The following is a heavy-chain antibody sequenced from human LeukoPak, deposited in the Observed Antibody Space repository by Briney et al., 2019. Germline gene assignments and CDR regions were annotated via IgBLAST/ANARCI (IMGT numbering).Heavy chain of an antibody. V-gene: IGHV4-59*01. CDR2: IYYSGST. CDR3: ARDKGALFTAYYYYGMDV. CDR1: GGSISSYY. J-gene: IGHJ6*02. Sequence: SETLSLTCTVSGGSISSYYWSWIRQPPGKGLEWIGYIYYSGSTNYNPSLKSRVTISVDTSKNQFSLKLSSVTAADTAVYYCARDKGALFTAYYYYGMDVWGQGTTVTVSS. D-gene: IGHD3-16*01.